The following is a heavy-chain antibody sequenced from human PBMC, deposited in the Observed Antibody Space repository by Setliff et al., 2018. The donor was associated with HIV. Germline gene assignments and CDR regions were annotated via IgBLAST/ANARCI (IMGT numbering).Heavy chain of an antibody. CDR3: ARRGEERNMITGALDV. D-gene: IGHD3-16*01. J-gene: IGHJ3*01. V-gene: IGHV1-8*01. CDR2: VSPSIGNS. CDR1: GYSFTKYE. Sequence: ASVKVSCKASGYSFTKYEINWVRQAPGQGLEWLGWVSPSIGNSDFAQKFKGRISLTTDTSIRTAYMELRGLKSDDTAVYFCARRGEERNMITGALDVWGQGSMVTVSS.